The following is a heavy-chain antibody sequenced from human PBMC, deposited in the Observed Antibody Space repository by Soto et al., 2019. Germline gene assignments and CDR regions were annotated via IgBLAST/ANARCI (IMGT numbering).Heavy chain of an antibody. D-gene: IGHD5-18*01. Sequence: QVQLVQSGAEVKKPGASVKVSCETSGYTFTTYYMHWVRRAPGQGLEWMGMINPSGGSTSYAQKFQGRVTMTRDTSTRTIYMELSSLRRDDTAIYYCARRAYNYANMDVWGQGITVTVSS. J-gene: IGHJ6*02. CDR2: INPSGGST. CDR1: GYTFTTYY. V-gene: IGHV1-46*01. CDR3: ARRAYNYANMDV.